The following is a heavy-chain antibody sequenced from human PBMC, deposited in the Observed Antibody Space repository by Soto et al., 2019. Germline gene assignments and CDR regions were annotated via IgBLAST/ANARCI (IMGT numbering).Heavy chain of an antibody. D-gene: IGHD1-26*01. CDR3: AKDAVPYNGKWDWFDS. CDR1: RFTFSDFA. CDR2: IGGPGSDT. J-gene: IGHJ5*01. V-gene: IGHV3-23*01. Sequence: DVQLLESGGGLVQPGESLTLSCAASRFTFSDFAMSWVRQAPGKGLEWVSSIGGPGSDTYYADSVKGRFTISRDNSRNTLYLQMDNLRDEDTAVYYCAKDAVPYNGKWDWFDSWGQGTLVTVSS.